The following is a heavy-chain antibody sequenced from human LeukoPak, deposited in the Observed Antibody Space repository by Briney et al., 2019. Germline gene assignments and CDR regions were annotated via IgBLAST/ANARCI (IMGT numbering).Heavy chain of an antibody. CDR3: AKRGPGYDKSTYPPHYFDY. V-gene: IGHV3-23*01. Sequence: SGGCLRLSCAASGFTFNTYAMNWVRQAPGKGLEWVSGIIVSSGRTDYADSVKGRFTISRDNSKNTLYLQMNSLRAEDTAVYYCAKRGPGYDKSTYPPHYFDYWGQGTLVTVPS. D-gene: IGHD3-22*01. CDR2: IIVSSGRT. J-gene: IGHJ4*02. CDR1: GFTFNTYA.